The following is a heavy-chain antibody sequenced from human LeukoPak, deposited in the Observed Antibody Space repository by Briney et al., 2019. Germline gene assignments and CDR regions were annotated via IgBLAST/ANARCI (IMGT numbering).Heavy chain of an antibody. CDR2: ISSSGSTI. D-gene: IGHD3-3*01. V-gene: IGHV3-11*01. Sequence: GGSLRLSCAASGFTFSDYYMSWIRQAPGKGLEWVSYISSSGSTIYYADSVKGRFTISRDNAKNSLYLQMNSLRAEDTAVYYCTRVLRFGITIFGVIAAYGMDVWAKGPRSPSP. CDR3: TRVLRFGITIFGVIAAYGMDV. CDR1: GFTFSDYY. J-gene: IGHJ6*02.